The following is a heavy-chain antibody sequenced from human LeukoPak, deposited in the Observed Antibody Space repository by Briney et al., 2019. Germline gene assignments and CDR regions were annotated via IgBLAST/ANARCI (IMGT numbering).Heavy chain of an antibody. V-gene: IGHV3-48*03. Sequence: QTGGSLRLSCAASGFTFSSYEMNWVRQAPGKGLERVSYISSSGSTIYYADSVKGRFTISRDNSKNTLYLRMKSLRGEDTAIYFCAKESTVTPGNVNWFDPWGQGTLVTVSS. J-gene: IGHJ5*02. CDR2: ISSSGSTI. CDR3: AKESTVTPGNVNWFDP. D-gene: IGHD4-17*01. CDR1: GFTFSSYE.